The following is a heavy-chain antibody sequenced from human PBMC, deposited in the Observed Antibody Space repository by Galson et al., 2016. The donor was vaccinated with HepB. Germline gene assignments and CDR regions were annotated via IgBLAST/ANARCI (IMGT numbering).Heavy chain of an antibody. CDR1: GGTFSSYA. Sequence: SVKVSCKASGGTFSSYAINWVRRAPGQGLEWMGGIIPIFGTANYAQKFQGRVTIAADESTTTAYMELSSLRSEDTAVYYCARSLGYCTNGLCYFSWFDPWGQGTLVTVSS. J-gene: IGHJ5*02. D-gene: IGHD2-8*01. V-gene: IGHV1-69*13. CDR3: ARSLGYCTNGLCYFSWFDP. CDR2: IIPIFGTA.